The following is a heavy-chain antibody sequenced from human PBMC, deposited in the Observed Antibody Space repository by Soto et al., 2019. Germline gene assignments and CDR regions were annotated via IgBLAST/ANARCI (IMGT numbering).Heavy chain of an antibody. D-gene: IGHD6-13*01. J-gene: IGHJ4*02. CDR2: IHYSGTT. V-gene: IGHV4-59*01. CDR1: GGSMRNYF. CDR3: AAGEASSRNLAPYYLDF. Sequence: SETLSLTCTVSGGSMRNYFWTWIRRPPGKGLEWIGYIHYSGTTSFFPSYNPSLRSRVTISEDTSKNQFSLKLLSVTTADTAVYFCAAGEASSRNLAPYYLDFWGQGTLVTVSS.